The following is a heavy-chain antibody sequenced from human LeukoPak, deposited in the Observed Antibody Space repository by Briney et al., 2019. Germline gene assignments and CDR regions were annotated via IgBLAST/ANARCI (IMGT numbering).Heavy chain of an antibody. V-gene: IGHV3-23*01. CDR2: ISGSGGST. D-gene: IGHD6-13*01. Sequence: GGSLRLSCAASGFTFSSYAMSWVRQAPGKGLEWVSAISGSGGSTYYADSVKGRFTISRDNSKNTLYLQMNSLRAEDTAVYYCAKSAGYSSSSNYYFDYWGQGTLVTVSS. J-gene: IGHJ4*02. CDR3: AKSAGYSSSSNYYFDY. CDR1: GFTFSSYA.